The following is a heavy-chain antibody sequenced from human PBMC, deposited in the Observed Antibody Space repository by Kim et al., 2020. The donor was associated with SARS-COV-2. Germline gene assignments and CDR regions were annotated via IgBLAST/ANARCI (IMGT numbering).Heavy chain of an antibody. J-gene: IGHJ6*02. CDR3: ARGGAIVVVPAAIGGMDA. V-gene: IGHV4-31*03. CDR2: IYYSGST. Sequence: SETLSLTCTVSGGSISSGGYYWSWIRQHPGKGLEWIGYIYYSGSTYYNPSLKSRVTISVDTSKNQFSLKLSSVTAADTAVYYCARGGAIVVVPAAIGGMDAWGQGTAVTVSS. CDR1: GGSISSGGYY. D-gene: IGHD2-2*01.